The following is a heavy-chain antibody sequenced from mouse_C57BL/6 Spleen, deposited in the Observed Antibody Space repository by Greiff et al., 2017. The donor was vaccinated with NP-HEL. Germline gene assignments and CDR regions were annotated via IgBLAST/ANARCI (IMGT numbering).Heavy chain of an antibody. J-gene: IGHJ2*01. CDR1: GYTFTDYY. D-gene: IGHD2-2*01. CDR2: INPNNGGT. V-gene: IGHV1-26*01. Sequence: EVQLQQSGPELVKPGASVKISCKASGYTFTDYYMNWVKQSHGKSLEWIGDINPNNGGTSYNQKFKGKATLTVDKSSSTAYMELRSLTSEDSAVYYCARARTDGYDVDYFDYWGQGTTLTVSS. CDR3: ARARTDGYDVDYFDY.